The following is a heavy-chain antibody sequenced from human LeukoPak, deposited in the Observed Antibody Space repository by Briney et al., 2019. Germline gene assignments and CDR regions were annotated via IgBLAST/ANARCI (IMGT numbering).Heavy chain of an antibody. D-gene: IGHD4-17*01. CDR1: GGSISSSSYY. CDR2: IYYSGST. J-gene: IGHJ4*02. CDR3: AREEQGYGDSRRYFDY. Sequence: PSETLSLTCTVSGGSISSSSYYWGWIRQPPGKGLEWIGSIYYSGSTYYNPSLKSRVTISVDTSKNQFSLKLSSVTAADTAVYYCAREEQGYGDSRRYFDYWGQGTLVTVSS. V-gene: IGHV4-39*07.